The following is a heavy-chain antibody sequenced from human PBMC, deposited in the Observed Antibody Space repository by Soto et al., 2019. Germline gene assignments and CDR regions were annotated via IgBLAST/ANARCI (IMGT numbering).Heavy chain of an antibody. CDR3: ARIRGGDYGGGDY. D-gene: IGHD4-17*01. Sequence: SETLSLTCTVSGGSISSSSYYWGWIRQPPGKGLEWIGSIYYSGSTYYNPSLKSRVTISVDTSKNQFSLKLSSVTAADTAVYYCARIRGGDYGGGDYWGQGTLVTVSS. J-gene: IGHJ4*02. CDR2: IYYSGST. V-gene: IGHV4-39*01. CDR1: GGSISSSSYY.